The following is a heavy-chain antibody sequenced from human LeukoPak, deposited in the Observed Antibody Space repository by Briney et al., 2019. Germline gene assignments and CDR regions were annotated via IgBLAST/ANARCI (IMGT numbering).Heavy chain of an antibody. CDR3: ARDRTGYYDYVWGSSCAY. D-gene: IGHD3-16*01. CDR1: GFTFSSYA. Sequence: GGSLRLSCAASGFTFSSYAMHWVRQAPGKGLEWVAVISYDGSNKYYAGSVKGRFTISRDNSKNTLYLQMNSLRAEDTAVYYCARDRTGYYDYVWGSSCAYWGQGTLVTVSS. J-gene: IGHJ4*02. CDR2: ISYDGSNK. V-gene: IGHV3-30-3*01.